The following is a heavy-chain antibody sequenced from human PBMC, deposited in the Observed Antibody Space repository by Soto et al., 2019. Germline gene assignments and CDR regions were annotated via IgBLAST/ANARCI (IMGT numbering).Heavy chain of an antibody. V-gene: IGHV4-31*03. Sequence: SETLSLTCTVSGGSISSGDYYWSWIRQHPGKGLEWIGYIYYSGSTHYSSSLKSRVTMSIDTSKNQFPLKLTSVTAADTAVYYCARLSSIDSSGYYLDYWGQGTLVTVSS. CDR2: IYYSGST. CDR3: ARLSSIDSSGYYLDY. D-gene: IGHD3-22*01. CDR1: GGSISSGDYY. J-gene: IGHJ4*02.